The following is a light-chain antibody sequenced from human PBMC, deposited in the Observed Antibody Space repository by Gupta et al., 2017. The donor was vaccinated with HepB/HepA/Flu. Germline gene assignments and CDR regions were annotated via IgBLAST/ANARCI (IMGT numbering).Light chain of an antibody. V-gene: IGKV1-8*01. CDR1: QAITTY. Sequence: AIRMTQSPSSFSASTGDRVTITCRASQAITTYLAWYQQKPGRPPKLLIYGGSALEGGVPSRFSGRGSGTDFTLTISSLQSEDFATYYCQQYYNNPWTFGQGTTVDIK. J-gene: IGKJ1*01. CDR2: GGS. CDR3: QQYYNNPWT.